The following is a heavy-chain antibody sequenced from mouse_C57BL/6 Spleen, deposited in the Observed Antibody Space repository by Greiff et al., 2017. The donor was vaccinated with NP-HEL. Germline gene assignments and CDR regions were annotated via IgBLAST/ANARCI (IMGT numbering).Heavy chain of an antibody. D-gene: IGHD2-4*01. CDR3: ASDYDRYYYAMDY. Sequence: QVQLKESGPGLVQPSQSLSITCTVSGFSLTSYGVHWVRQSPGKGLEWLGVIWSGGSTDYNAAFISRLSISKDNSKSQVFFKMNSLQADDTAIYYCASDYDRYYYAMDYWGQGTSVTVSS. CDR2: IWSGGST. CDR1: GFSLTSYG. J-gene: IGHJ4*01. V-gene: IGHV2-2*01.